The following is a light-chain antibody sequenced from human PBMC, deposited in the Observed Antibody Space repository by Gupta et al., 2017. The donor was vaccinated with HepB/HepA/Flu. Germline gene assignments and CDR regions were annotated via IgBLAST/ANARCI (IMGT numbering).Light chain of an antibody. J-gene: IGLJ1*01. CDR2: GKN. V-gene: IGLV3-19*01. CDR1: SLRSYY. Sequence: SSELTQDPAVSVALGQTVRITCQGDSLRSYYASWYQQKPGQAPVLVIYGKNNRPSGIPDRFSGSRSGNTASLNITGAQAEDEADYYCNSRDSSGNHLNVFGTGTKVTVL. CDR3: NSRDSSGNHLNV.